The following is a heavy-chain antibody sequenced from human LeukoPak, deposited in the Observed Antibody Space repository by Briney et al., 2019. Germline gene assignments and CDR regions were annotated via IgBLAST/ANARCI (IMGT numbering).Heavy chain of an antibody. CDR1: GYTFTGYY. D-gene: IGHD3-16*01. CDR3: ARQVEGDYYYYMDV. V-gene: IGHV1-2*06. J-gene: IGHJ6*03. CDR2: INPNSGGT. Sequence: ASVKVSCKASGYTFTGYYMHWVRQAPGQGLEWMGRINPNSGGTNYAQKFQGRVTMTRDTSTSTAYMELSRLRSDDTAVYYCARQVEGDYYYYMDVWGKGTTVTVSS.